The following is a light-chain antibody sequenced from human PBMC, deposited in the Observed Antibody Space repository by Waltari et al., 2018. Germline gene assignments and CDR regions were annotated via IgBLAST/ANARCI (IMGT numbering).Light chain of an antibody. CDR1: QAISSY. J-gene: IGKJ5*01. CDR3: QQLDSFPIT. V-gene: IGKV1-9*01. CDR2: AAS. Sequence: DIQLTQSPSFLSASVGDRVTITCRASQAISSYLAWYQQKPWRAPKPLIYAASTVQSGVPSGFSGSGSGTEFTLTISSLQPEDFATYYCQQLDSFPITFGQGTRLEIK.